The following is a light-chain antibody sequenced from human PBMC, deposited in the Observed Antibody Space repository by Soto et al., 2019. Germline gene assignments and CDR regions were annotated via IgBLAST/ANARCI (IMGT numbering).Light chain of an antibody. CDR3: QSFDSNNPRV. CDR2: EDD. Sequence: NFMLTQPHSVSQSPGKTVTISCTRSSGNIASAYVQWYQQRPGSAPTTVIYEDDQRPSGVPDRFSGSIDSSSNSASLTISGLKTEDEADYYCQSFDSNNPRVFGGGTKLTVL. CDR1: SGNIASAY. V-gene: IGLV6-57*04. J-gene: IGLJ3*02.